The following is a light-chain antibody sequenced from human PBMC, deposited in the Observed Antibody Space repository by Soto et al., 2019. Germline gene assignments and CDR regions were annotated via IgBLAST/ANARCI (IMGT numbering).Light chain of an antibody. CDR3: ENWGLNPRV. Sequence: QAVVTQSSSASASLGSSVKLTCTRSSGNSSYIIAGHQQQPGPGPRYLMKIEGSGSYNKGSGVPDRCSGSSSGADRYLTISNLQFEAEAYYYCENWGLNPRVFGGGTKLTVL. CDR1: SGNSSYI. V-gene: IGLV4-60*02. CDR2: IEGSGSY. J-gene: IGLJ3*02.